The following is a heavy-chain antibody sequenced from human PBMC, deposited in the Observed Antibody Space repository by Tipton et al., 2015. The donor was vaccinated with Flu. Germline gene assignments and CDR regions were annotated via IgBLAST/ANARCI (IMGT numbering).Heavy chain of an antibody. CDR3: ASAPVLWFGDFPGHGGSYYFDS. CDR1: GGSVSSGNYF. J-gene: IGHJ4*02. CDR2: IFNTGDT. D-gene: IGHD3-10*01. Sequence: GLVKPSGTLSLTCTVSGGSVSSGNYFWTWIRQLPGQGLEWIGYIFNTGDTDYNPSLKSRVTLSLDTSQNHFSLRLNSVTSADTAVYYCASAPVLWFGDFPGHGGSYYFDSWGQGTLVTVSS. V-gene: IGHV4-61*03.